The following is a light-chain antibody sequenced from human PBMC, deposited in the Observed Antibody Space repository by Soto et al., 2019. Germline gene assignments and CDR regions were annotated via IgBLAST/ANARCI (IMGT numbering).Light chain of an antibody. CDR1: RDEIGAYDY. CDR2: EVT. CDR3: NSYTNSSALV. J-gene: IGLJ2*01. V-gene: IGLV2-14*01. Sequence: QSVLTQPASVSGSPGQSITISCAGTRDEIGAYDYVSWYQQHPGNAPKLLVYEVTNRPSGVSDRFSGSKAGNTASLTISGLQAEDEADYYCNSYTNSSALVFGGGTK.